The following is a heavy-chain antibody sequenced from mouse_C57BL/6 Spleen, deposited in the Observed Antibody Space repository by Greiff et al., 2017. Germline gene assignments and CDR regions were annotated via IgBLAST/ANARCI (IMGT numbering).Heavy chain of an antibody. D-gene: IGHD1-1*01. Sequence: QVQLKQPGAELVKPGASVKVSCKASGYTFTSYWMHWVKQRPGQGLEWIGRIHPSDSDTNYNQKFKGKATLTVDKSSSTAYMQLSSLTSEDSAVYNCAISRRGSSYPGYWGKGTTLTVSS. CDR3: AISRRGSSYPGY. J-gene: IGHJ2*01. V-gene: IGHV1-74*01. CDR1: GYTFTSYW. CDR2: IHPSDSDT.